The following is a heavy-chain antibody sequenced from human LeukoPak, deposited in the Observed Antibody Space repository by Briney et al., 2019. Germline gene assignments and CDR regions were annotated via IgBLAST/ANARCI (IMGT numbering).Heavy chain of an antibody. D-gene: IGHD2-15*01. CDR1: GFTFSSYW. CDR2: VSGNGANT. V-gene: IGHV3-23*01. J-gene: IGHJ4*02. CDR3: AQVEEAATGL. Sequence: GGSLRLSCAASGFTFSSYWMSWVRQAPGKGLEWVSSVSGNGANTFYADSVKGWFTIYRDNSKDTLYLLMNSLKAEDTAVYYCAQVEEAATGLWGQGTLVTVSS.